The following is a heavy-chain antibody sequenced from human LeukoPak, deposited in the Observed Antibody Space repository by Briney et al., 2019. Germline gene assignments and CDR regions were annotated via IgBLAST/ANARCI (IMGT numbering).Heavy chain of an antibody. CDR1: GFTFSSYA. J-gene: IGHJ6*03. Sequence: PGGSLRLSCAVSGFTFSSYAMHWVHQAPGKGLEWVAVISYDGSNKYYADSVKGRITISRDNSKNTLYLQMNSLRAEDTAVYYCAREPPVGYYYMDVWGKGTTVTVSS. CDR2: ISYDGSNK. CDR3: AREPPVGYYYMDV. V-gene: IGHV3-30*04.